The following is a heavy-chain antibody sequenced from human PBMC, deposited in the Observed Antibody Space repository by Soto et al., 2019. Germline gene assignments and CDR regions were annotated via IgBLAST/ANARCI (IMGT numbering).Heavy chain of an antibody. CDR3: ARNYFDTGGGFDY. CDR1: GFTVGSNY. Sequence: GGSQRLSCAASGFTVGSNYMSWVRQAPGKGLEWVSVIYSGGSTYCADSVKGRFTISRDNSKNTLYLQMNSLRAEDTAVYYCARNYFDTGGGFDYWGQGTLVTVSS. CDR2: IYSGGST. D-gene: IGHD2-8*02. J-gene: IGHJ4*02. V-gene: IGHV3-53*01.